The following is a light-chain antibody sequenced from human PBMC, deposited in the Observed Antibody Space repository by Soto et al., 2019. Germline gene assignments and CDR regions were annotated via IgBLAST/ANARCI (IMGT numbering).Light chain of an antibody. Sequence: EIVMTQSPGTLSVSPGERVTLSCRASQSVRNNLAWYQQTPGQAPRLLIYGASTRATGIPVRFSGSGSGTEFTLTITSLQSEDFAVYYCQQYNSLPLTFGGGTKVDIK. J-gene: IGKJ4*01. CDR2: GAS. CDR3: QQYNSLPLT. V-gene: IGKV3-15*01. CDR1: QSVRNN.